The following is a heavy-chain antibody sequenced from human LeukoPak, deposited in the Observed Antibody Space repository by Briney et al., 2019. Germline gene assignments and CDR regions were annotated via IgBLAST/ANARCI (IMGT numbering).Heavy chain of an antibody. V-gene: IGHV3-23*01. CDR2: ISGSGGSI. CDR1: GFTFSSYA. Sequence: GGSLRLSCAASGFTFSSYAMSWVRQAPGKGLEWVSAISGSGGSIYYADSVKGRFTISRDNSKNTLYLQMNSLRAEDTAVYYCAKAPQSKIFGVVIRNYYYMDVWGKGTTVTVSS. J-gene: IGHJ6*03. CDR3: AKAPQSKIFGVVIRNYYYMDV. D-gene: IGHD3-3*01.